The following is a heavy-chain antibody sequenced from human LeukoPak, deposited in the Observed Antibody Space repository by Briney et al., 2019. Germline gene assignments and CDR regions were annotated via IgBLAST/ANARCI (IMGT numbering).Heavy chain of an antibody. CDR3: AREYRSCSGTTCSAFDY. CDR2: ISFDGRNK. D-gene: IGHD2-2*01. J-gene: IGHJ4*02. V-gene: IGHV3-30*03. CDR1: GFTFSTYG. Sequence: PGGSLRLSCAASGFTFSTYGMHWVRQAPGKGLEWVAVISFDGRNKYYADSVKGRFTISRDHSKNTLYLQMNSLRAEDTAMYYCAREYRSCSGTTCSAFDYWGQGTLVTVTS.